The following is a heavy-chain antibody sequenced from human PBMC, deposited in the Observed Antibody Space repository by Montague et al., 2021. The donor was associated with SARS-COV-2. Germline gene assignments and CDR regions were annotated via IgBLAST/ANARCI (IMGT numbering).Heavy chain of an antibody. J-gene: IGHJ6*01. D-gene: IGHD3-3*01. CDR1: GFNFTNYN. V-gene: IGHV3-21*01. CDR2: ISGSGFGGPYI. CDR3: AGESVSSFGVVILGMDV. Sequence: SLRLSCAASGFNFTNYNINWVRQPPGTGLEWVSFISGSGFGGPYIYYSDPVKGRFTISRDNAKNSVYLQMNSLRAEDTALYYCAGESVSSFGVVILGMDVWGRGTTVTVSS.